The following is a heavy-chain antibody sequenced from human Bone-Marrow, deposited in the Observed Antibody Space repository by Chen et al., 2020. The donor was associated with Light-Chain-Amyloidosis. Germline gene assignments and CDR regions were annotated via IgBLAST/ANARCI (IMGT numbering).Heavy chain of an antibody. CDR1: GYTFPNYW. V-gene: IGHV5-51*01. Sequence: EVQLEQSGPEVKKPGESLKISCKGSGYTFPNYWIGWVRQMPGKGLEWMGVIYPDDSDARYSPSFEGQVTISADKSITTAYLQWRSLKAADTAMYYCARRRDGYNFDYGGQGTLVTVSS. CDR3: ARRRDGYNFDY. J-gene: IGHJ4*02. D-gene: IGHD5-12*01. CDR2: IYPDDSDA.